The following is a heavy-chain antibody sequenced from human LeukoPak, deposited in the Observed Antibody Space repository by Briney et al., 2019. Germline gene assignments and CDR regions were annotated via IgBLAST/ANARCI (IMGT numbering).Heavy chain of an antibody. J-gene: IGHJ4*02. CDR2: ISYDGSNK. CDR1: GFTFSSYA. V-gene: IGHV3-30*04. CDR3: ARAIVGATADLDY. D-gene: IGHD1-26*01. Sequence: PGGSLRLSCAASGFTFSSYAMHWVRQAPGKGLEWVAVISYDGSNKYYADSVKGRFTISRDNSKNTLYLQMNSLRAEDTAVYYCARAIVGATADLDYWGQGTLVTVSS.